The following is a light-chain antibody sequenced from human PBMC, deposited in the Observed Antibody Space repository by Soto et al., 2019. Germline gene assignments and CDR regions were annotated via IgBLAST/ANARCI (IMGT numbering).Light chain of an antibody. CDR2: DAS. J-gene: IGKJ2*01. CDR1: QSISIY. Sequence: EIVLTQSPATLSLSPGERATLSCWASQSISIYLAWYQQKSGQAPRLLIYDASNRATGIPARFSGSGSGTDFTLTISSLEPEDFAVYYCQHRSNWYTFGQGTKLEIK. V-gene: IGKV3-11*01. CDR3: QHRSNWYT.